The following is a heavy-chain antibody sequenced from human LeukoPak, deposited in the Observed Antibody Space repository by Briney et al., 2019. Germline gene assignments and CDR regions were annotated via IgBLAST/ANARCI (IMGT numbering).Heavy chain of an antibody. D-gene: IGHD4-11*01. V-gene: IGHV4-34*01. CDR2: LKHRGNT. J-gene: IGHJ4*02. CDR1: VGSFSGYY. CDR3: ARGVAYSHFDY. Sequence: SETLSLTCAVYVGSFSGYYWRWPREPPGKGVEWIGELKHRGNTNYNRSLKTRVTISVDTSKKQSSLKLSSVTAADTAVYYCARGVAYSHFDYWGQGSLATVSS.